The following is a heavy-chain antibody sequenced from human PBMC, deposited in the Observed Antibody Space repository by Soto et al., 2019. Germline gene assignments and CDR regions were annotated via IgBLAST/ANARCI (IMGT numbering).Heavy chain of an antibody. CDR1: GYTFTSYD. CDR2: MNPNSGNT. Sequence: ASVKVSCKASGYTFTSYDINWVRQATGQGLEWMGWMNPNSGNTGYAQKFQGRVTMTRNTSISTAYMELSSLRSEDTAVYYCARGRCSGGSCYVGMDVWGQGTTVTVSS. CDR3: ARGRCSGGSCYVGMDV. V-gene: IGHV1-8*01. J-gene: IGHJ6*02. D-gene: IGHD2-15*01.